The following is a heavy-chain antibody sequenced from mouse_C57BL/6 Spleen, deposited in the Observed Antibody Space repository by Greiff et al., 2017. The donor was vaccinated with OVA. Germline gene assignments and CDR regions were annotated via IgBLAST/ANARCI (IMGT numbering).Heavy chain of an antibody. CDR3: ARRGDGYFYAMDY. J-gene: IGHJ4*01. D-gene: IGHD2-3*01. V-gene: IGHV1-82*01. Sequence: QVQLQQSGPELVKPGASVKISCKASRYAFSSSWMNWVKQRPGKGLEWIGRIYPGDGDTNYNGKFKGKATLTADKSSSTAYMQLSSLTSEYSAVYFCARRGDGYFYAMDYWGQGTSVTVSS. CDR2: IYPGDGDT. CDR1: RYAFSSSW.